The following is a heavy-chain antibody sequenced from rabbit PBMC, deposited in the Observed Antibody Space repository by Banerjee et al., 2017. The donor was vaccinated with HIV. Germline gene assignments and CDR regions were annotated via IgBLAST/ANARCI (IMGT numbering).Heavy chain of an antibody. Sequence: QSLEESGGDLVKPGASLTLTCTASGFSFSSSAMCWVRQAPGKRPEWITCIDNGNGNTYYASWAKGRFTISKTSSTTVTLQMTSLTAADTATYFCARDLAGVIGWNFKLWGQGTLVTVS. V-gene: IGHV1S40*01. CDR1: GFSFSSSA. J-gene: IGHJ4*01. CDR2: IDNGNGNT. D-gene: IGHD4-1*01. CDR3: ARDLAGVIGWNFKL.